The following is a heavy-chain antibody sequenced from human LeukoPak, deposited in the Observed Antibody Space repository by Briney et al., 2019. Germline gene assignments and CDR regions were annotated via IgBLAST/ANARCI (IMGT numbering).Heavy chain of an antibody. D-gene: IGHD3-22*01. CDR2: IYHSGST. Sequence: KPSETLSLTCAVSGYSISSGYYWGWIRQPPGKGLEWIGSIYHSGSTHYNPSLKSRVTISVDTSKNQFSLKLSSVTAADTAVYYCARAQGTMIVVGRYNWFDPWGQGTLVTVSS. V-gene: IGHV4-38-2*01. J-gene: IGHJ5*02. CDR1: GYSISSGYY. CDR3: ARAQGTMIVVGRYNWFDP.